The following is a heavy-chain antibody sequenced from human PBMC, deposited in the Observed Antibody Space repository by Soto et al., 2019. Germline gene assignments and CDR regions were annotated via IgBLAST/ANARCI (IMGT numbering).Heavy chain of an antibody. CDR2: ISYDGSNK. D-gene: IGHD2-15*01. J-gene: IGHJ4*02. Sequence: QVQLVESGGGVVQPGRSLRLSCAASGFTFSSYGMHWVRQAPGKGLEWVAVISYDGSNKYYADSVKGRFTISRDNSKNALYLQMNSLRAEDKAVYYCAKERERVTYCSGGSCYSEGIGYWGQGTLVTVSS. V-gene: IGHV3-30*18. CDR1: GFTFSSYG. CDR3: AKERERVTYCSGGSCYSEGIGY.